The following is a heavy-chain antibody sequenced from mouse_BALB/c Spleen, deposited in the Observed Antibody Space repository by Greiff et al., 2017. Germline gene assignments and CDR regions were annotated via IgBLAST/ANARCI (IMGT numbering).Heavy chain of an antibody. D-gene: IGHD2-3*01. J-gene: IGHJ4*01. V-gene: IGHV1-69*02. CDR3: TTGWLLLMDY. CDR2: IYPSDSYT. CDR1: GYTFTSYW. Sequence: QVQLQQPGAELVRPGASVKLSCKASGYTFTSYWINWVKQRPGQGLEWIGNIYPSDSYTNYNQKFKDKATLTVDKSSSTAYMQLSSPTSEDSAVYYCTTGWLLLMDYWGQGTSVTVSS.